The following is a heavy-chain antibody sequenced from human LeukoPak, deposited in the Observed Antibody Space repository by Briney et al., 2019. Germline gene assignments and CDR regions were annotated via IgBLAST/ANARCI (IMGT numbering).Heavy chain of an antibody. J-gene: IGHJ4*02. V-gene: IGHV4-30-2*01. CDR3: ARGAGGYYLFDY. Sequence: SETLSLTCTVSGGSISSGGYYWSWIRQPPGKDLEWIGYIYHSGSTYYNPSLKSRVTISVDRSKNQFSLKLSSVTAADTAVYYCARGAGGYYLFDYWGQGTLVTVSS. D-gene: IGHD3-22*01. CDR1: GGSISSGGYY. CDR2: IYHSGST.